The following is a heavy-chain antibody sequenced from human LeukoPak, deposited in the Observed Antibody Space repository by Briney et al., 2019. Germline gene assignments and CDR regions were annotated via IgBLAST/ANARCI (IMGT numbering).Heavy chain of an antibody. J-gene: IGHJ4*02. Sequence: RASVKVSCKASGYTFTSYGISWVRQAPGQGLEWMGWISAYNGNTNYAQKLQGRVTMTTDTSTSTAYMELRSLRSDDTAVYYCARVSNTGIQLWSPIFDYWGQGTLVTVSS. CDR1: GYTFTSYG. V-gene: IGHV1-18*01. D-gene: IGHD5-18*01. CDR2: ISAYNGNT. CDR3: ARVSNTGIQLWSPIFDY.